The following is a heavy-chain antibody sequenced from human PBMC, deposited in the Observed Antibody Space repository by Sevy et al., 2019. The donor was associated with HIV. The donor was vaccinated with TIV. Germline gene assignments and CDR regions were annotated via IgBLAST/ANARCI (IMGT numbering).Heavy chain of an antibody. D-gene: IGHD3-22*01. Sequence: ASVKVSCKASGGTFSSYAISWVRQAPGQGLEWMGGIIPIFGTANYAQKFQGRVTITADESTSTAYMELSSLRSEDTAMCYCARDRTRGSSGYYFYYFDYWGQGTLVTVSS. CDR2: IIPIFGTA. CDR1: GGTFSSYA. V-gene: IGHV1-69*13. CDR3: ARDRTRGSSGYYFYYFDY. J-gene: IGHJ4*02.